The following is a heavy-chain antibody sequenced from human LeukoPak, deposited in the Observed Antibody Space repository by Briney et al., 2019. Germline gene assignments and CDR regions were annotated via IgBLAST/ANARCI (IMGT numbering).Heavy chain of an antibody. CDR1: GFTVSSNY. V-gene: IGHV3-66*01. D-gene: IGHD5-12*01. CDR3: ARDRGVWWLPHY. CDR2: IYSGGAT. Sequence: GGSLRLSCAASGFTVSSNYLSWVRQAPGKGPEWVSVIYSGGATHYADSVKGRFTISRDNSKNTLYLQMNSMRAEDTAVYYCARDRGVWWLPHYWGQGTLVTVSS. J-gene: IGHJ4*02.